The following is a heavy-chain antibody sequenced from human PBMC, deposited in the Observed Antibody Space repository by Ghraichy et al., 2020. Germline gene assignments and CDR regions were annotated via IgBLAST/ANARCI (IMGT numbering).Heavy chain of an antibody. Sequence: SETLSLTCAVYGGSFSGYYWSWIRQPPGKGLEWIGEINHSGSTNYNPSLKSRVTISVDTSKNQFSLKLSSVTAADTAVYYCARALPSGYYYGSGSYSRQYYFDYWGQGTLVTVSS. D-gene: IGHD3-10*01. CDR3: ARALPSGYYYGSGSYSRQYYFDY. CDR2: INHSGST. CDR1: GGSFSGYY. V-gene: IGHV4-34*01. J-gene: IGHJ4*02.